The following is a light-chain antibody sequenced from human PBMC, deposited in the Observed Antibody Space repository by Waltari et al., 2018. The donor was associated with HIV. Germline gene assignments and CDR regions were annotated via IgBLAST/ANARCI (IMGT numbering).Light chain of an antibody. J-gene: IGKJ1*01. CDR3: QQYGSSPGT. CDR1: QSVTSSY. Sequence: CCRASQSVTSSYLAWYQQKPGQAPRLLIYGASSRATGIPDRFSGSGSGTDFTLTISRLEPEDFAVYYCQQYGSSPGTFGQGTKVEIK. V-gene: IGKV3-20*01. CDR2: GAS.